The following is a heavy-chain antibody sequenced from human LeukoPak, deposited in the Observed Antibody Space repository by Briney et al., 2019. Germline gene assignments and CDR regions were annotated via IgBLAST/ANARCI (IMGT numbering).Heavy chain of an antibody. V-gene: IGHV3-23*01. CDR2: ISGSGGST. CDR1: GFTFSSYA. D-gene: IGHD3-3*01. CDR3: AKGSTIRFSRWFDP. J-gene: IGHJ5*02. Sequence: GASLRLSCAASGFTFSSYAMSWVRQAPGKGLEWVSAISGSGGSTYYADSVKGRFTISRDNSKNTLYLQMNSLRAEDTAVYYCAKGSTIRFSRWFDPWGQGTLVTVSS.